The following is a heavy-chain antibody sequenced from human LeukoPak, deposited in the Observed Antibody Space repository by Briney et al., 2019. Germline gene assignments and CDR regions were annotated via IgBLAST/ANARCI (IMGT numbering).Heavy chain of an antibody. D-gene: IGHD1-1*01. CDR2: MSPSSGRT. Sequence: ASVKVSCKASGYTFTSYYMHWVRQATGQGLEWMGWMSPSSGRTGYAQRFQGRVTMTRDTSRSTAYMEVSNLRSDDTAVYYCARTNYLQPFDYWGQGTPVTVSS. V-gene: IGHV1-8*02. CDR3: ARTNYLQPFDY. J-gene: IGHJ4*02. CDR1: GYTFTSYY.